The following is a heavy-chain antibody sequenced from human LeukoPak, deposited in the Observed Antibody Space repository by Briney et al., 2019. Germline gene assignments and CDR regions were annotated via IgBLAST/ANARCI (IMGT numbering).Heavy chain of an antibody. J-gene: IGHJ4*02. CDR1: GYTFSEYV. D-gene: IGHD3-10*01. Sequence: ASVKVSCKASGYTFSEYVIVWVRQASGQGLEWMGWMNPNSGHTGLAPKFQGRLTMTRDNSIGTAYMALSSLSSDDTAVYYCARGPIYGSGSFFKLWGQGTLVTVSS. CDR3: ARGPIYGSGSFFKL. V-gene: IGHV1-8*01. CDR2: MNPNSGHT.